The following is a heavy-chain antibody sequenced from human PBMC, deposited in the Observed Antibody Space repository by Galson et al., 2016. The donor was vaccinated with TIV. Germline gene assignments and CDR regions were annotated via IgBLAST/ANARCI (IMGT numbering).Heavy chain of an antibody. CDR1: GYNFRAFW. J-gene: IGHJ3*02. Sequence: QSGAEVKKPGESLKISCKASGYNFRAFWIGWVRQMPGKGLEWMGVIFPDDSDTRYSPSFQGQVTISADKSTRTAYLQWSSLKASDTALYYCAKIGYCYTTTDCYTYDAFHIWGQGTTVTVSS. D-gene: IGHD2-15*01. CDR3: AKIGYCYTTTDCYTYDAFHI. CDR2: IFPDDSDT. V-gene: IGHV5-51*01.